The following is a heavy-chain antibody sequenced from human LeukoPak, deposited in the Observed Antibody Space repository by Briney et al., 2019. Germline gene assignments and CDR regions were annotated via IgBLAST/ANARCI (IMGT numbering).Heavy chain of an antibody. Sequence: PSETLSLTCTVSGGSISSSTYYWGWIRQPPGKGLEWIGSIYFSGSTYYSPSLKSRVTISLDTSKNQFSLKLNSVTAADTAVYYCATLAPLISAFDIWGQGTMVTVSS. CDR2: IYFSGST. V-gene: IGHV4-39*07. J-gene: IGHJ3*02. CDR1: GGSISSSTYY. CDR3: ATLAPLISAFDI. D-gene: IGHD3-10*01.